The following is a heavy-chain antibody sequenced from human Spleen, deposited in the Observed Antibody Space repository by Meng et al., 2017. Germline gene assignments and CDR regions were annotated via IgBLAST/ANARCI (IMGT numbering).Heavy chain of an antibody. J-gene: IGHJ4*02. V-gene: IGHV5-51*01. CDR2: IYPGDSDT. CDR3: AGHIHNSGWIL. Sequence: GASLKISCKASGYSFTNYWIGWVRQMRGKGLEWMGIIYPGDSDTRYSQSVHGQVTIAADKSINTAYLQWSGLQASDTALYYCAGHIHNSGWILWGQGSLVTVSS. D-gene: IGHD6-19*01. CDR1: GYSFTNYW.